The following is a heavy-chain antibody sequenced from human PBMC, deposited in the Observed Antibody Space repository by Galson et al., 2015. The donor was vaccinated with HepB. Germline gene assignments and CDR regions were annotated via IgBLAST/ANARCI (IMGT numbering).Heavy chain of an antibody. Sequence: SLRLSCAASGFTFTNFGMHWVRQAPGKGLAWVAVLSFDGNTETYADSVKGRFSLSRDTSKNTLFLQMNSLRSEDTAVYFCARPKSPCGSGHLTPYFDFWGQGTPVTVSS. CDR2: LSFDGNTE. D-gene: IGHD3-3*01. V-gene: IGHV3-30*03. CDR1: GFTFTNFG. J-gene: IGHJ4*02. CDR3: ARPKSPCGSGHLTPYFDF.